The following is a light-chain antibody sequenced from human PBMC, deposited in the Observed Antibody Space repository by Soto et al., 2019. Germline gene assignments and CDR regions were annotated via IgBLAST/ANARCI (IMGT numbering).Light chain of an antibody. CDR1: SSDVGGYNY. CDR3: SSYAGSDIWV. J-gene: IGLJ3*02. CDR2: EVS. Sequence: QSALTQPPSASGSPGQSVTISCTGTSSDVGGYNYVSWYQQYPGKAPKLMIYEVSKRPSGVPDRFSGSKSGKTASLTVSWLQAEDEADYYCSSYAGSDIWVFGGGPKLTVL. V-gene: IGLV2-8*01.